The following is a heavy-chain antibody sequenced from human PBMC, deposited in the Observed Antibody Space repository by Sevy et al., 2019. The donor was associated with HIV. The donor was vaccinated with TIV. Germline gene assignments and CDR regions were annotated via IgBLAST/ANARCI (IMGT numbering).Heavy chain of an antibody. CDR2: IHNDGTT. J-gene: IGHJ3*01. Sequence: GGSLRLSCVVSEFRVSNNYLSWVRHAPGKGLEWVSVIHNDGTTIYADSAKGRFTVSRDNSQNKVFLQMSGLRVDDTAVYYCARGDAAYYGRWDIFDFWGRGTMVTVSS. D-gene: IGHD3-10*01. CDR1: EFRVSNNY. V-gene: IGHV3-53*01. CDR3: ARGDAAYYGRWDIFDF.